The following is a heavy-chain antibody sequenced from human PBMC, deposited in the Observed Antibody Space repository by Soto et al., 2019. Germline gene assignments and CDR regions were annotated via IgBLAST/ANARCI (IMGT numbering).Heavy chain of an antibody. D-gene: IGHD3-10*01. CDR1: GFTFSSYA. J-gene: IGHJ4*02. Sequence: PGGSLRLSCAASGFTFSSYAMSWVRQAPGKGLEWVSAISGSGGSTYYADSVKGRFTISRDNSKNTLYLQMNSLRAEDTAVYYCAKGGVVLLWFGELDFDYWGQGTLVTVSS. CDR2: ISGSGGST. V-gene: IGHV3-23*01. CDR3: AKGGVVLLWFGELDFDY.